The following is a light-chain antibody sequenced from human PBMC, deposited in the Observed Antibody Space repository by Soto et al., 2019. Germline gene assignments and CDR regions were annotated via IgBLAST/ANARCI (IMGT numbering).Light chain of an antibody. CDR2: DAS. Sequence: EIVLTQSPASLSLSPGERATLSCRASQSVSRYLAWYQQKQGQAPRLLIYDASNTATGTPARFSGSGSGTDFTLTISTLEPEDFAVYYCQQDAFGLGTRLEVK. CDR1: QSVSRY. J-gene: IGKJ5*01. V-gene: IGKV3-11*01. CDR3: QQDA.